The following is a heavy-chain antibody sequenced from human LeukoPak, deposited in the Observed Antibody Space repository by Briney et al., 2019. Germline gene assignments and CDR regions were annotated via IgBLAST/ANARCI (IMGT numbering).Heavy chain of an antibody. D-gene: IGHD1-26*01. V-gene: IGHV4-39*07. CDR1: GGSISSSSYY. J-gene: IGHJ4*02. CDR3: ARDRYSGSYYRY. Sequence: SETLSLTCTVSGGSISSSSYYWGWIRQPPGKGLEWIGSIYYSGSTYYNPSLKSRVTISVDTSKNQFSLKLSSVTAADTAVYYCARDRYSGSYYRYWGQGTLVTVSS. CDR2: IYYSGST.